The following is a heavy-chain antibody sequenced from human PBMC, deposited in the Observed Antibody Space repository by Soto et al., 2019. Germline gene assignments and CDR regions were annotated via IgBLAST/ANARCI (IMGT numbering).Heavy chain of an antibody. Sequence: QVQLVQSGAEVKKPGSSVKVSCKASGGTFSSYAISWVRQAPGQGLEWMGGIIPIFGTANYAQKFQGRVTITADESTSTAYMELSSLRSEDTAVYYCARARTYTYYYDSSVYYDDYWGQGTLVTVSS. J-gene: IGHJ4*02. V-gene: IGHV1-69*01. CDR1: GGTFSSYA. CDR3: ARARTYTYYYDSSVYYDDY. D-gene: IGHD3-22*01. CDR2: IIPIFGTA.